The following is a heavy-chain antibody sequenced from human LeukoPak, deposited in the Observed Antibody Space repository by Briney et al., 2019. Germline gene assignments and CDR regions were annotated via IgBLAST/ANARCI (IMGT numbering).Heavy chain of an antibody. CDR1: GFTFSSYA. CDR2: ISSNGDST. D-gene: IGHD4/OR15-4a*01. CDR3: VKSASSYGANWFDP. J-gene: IGHJ5*02. Sequence: GGSLRLSCAASGFTFSSYAMHWVRQAPGKGLEYVSAISSNGDSTYYADSVKGRFIISRDNSKNSLSLHMSSLRAEDTAVYYCVKSASSYGANWFDPWGQGTLVTVSS. V-gene: IGHV3-64D*09.